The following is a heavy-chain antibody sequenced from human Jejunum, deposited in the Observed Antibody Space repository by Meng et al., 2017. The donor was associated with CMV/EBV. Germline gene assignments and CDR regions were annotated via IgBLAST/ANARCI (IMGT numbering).Heavy chain of an antibody. CDR1: GYTFIGYS. D-gene: IGHD6-6*01. J-gene: IGHJ4*02. CDR3: VRQGSRSWDFDH. Sequence: SCKASGYTFIGYSVHWVRQAPGQGLEWMGWINSDSGDTNYAQKFQAWVTMTRDTSITTAYMELRRLGYDDTAVYYCVRQGSRSWDFDHWGQGTLVTVSS. V-gene: IGHV1-2*04. CDR2: INSDSGDT.